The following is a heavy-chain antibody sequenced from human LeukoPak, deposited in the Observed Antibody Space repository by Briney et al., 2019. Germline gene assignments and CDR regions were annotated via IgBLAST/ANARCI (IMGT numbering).Heavy chain of an antibody. V-gene: IGHV1-2*02. CDR2: INPNSGGT. D-gene: IGHD3-22*01. J-gene: IGHJ4*02. CDR3: ARSRYYYDSSGQIDY. Sequence: ASVKVSCKASGYTFTRYYMHWVRQAPGQGREWMGWINPNSGGTHYAQKFQGGVTMTRDTSISTAYRELSRLRSDDTAVYYCARSRYYYDSSGQIDYWGQGTLVTVSS. CDR1: GYTFTRYY.